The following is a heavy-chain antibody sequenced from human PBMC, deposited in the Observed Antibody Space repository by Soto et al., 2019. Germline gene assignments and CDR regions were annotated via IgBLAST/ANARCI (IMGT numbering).Heavy chain of an antibody. Sequence: SETLSLTCAVYGGSFIGYYWSWILQPPWKGLEWVGEINHSGSTNYNPSLKSRVTISVDTSKNQFSLKLSSVTAADTAVYYCARHHYDSSGYYYLREYYFDYWGQGTLVTVSS. CDR3: ARHHYDSSGYYYLREYYFDY. D-gene: IGHD3-22*01. CDR2: INHSGST. J-gene: IGHJ4*02. V-gene: IGHV4-34*01. CDR1: GGSFIGYY.